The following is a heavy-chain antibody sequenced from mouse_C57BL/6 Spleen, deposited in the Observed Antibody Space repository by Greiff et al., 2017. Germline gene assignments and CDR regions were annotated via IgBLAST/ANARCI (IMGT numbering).Heavy chain of an antibody. Sequence: QVQLQESGAELVRPGTSVKVSCKASGYAFTNYLIEWVKQRPGQGLEWIGVINPGSGGTNYNEKFKGKATLTVDKSSSTAYMQLSSLTSEDSAVYFCARGGAYYSNYEDAMDYWGQGTSVTVSS. CDR2: INPGSGGT. V-gene: IGHV1-54*01. CDR3: ARGGAYYSNYEDAMDY. CDR1: GYAFTNYL. J-gene: IGHJ4*01. D-gene: IGHD2-5*01.